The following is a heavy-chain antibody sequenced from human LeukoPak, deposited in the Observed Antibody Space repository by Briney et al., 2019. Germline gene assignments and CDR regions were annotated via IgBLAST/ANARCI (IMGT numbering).Heavy chain of an antibody. Sequence: GKSLRLSCAASGFPFGSYAMSWVRQAPGKGLEWVSFISYDESTEYYVDSVKGRFTISRDNSKIALYLQMTSLRLEDPAVYCCARAAVWIYAPREFDFWGQGTQVIVSP. CDR3: ARAAVWIYAPREFDF. CDR2: ISYDESTE. V-gene: IGHV3-30*03. D-gene: IGHD3-16*01. CDR1: GFPFGSYA. J-gene: IGHJ4*02.